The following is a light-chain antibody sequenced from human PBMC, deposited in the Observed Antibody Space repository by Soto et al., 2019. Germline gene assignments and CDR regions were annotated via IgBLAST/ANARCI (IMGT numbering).Light chain of an antibody. CDR2: AAS. CDR1: QDITTY. Sequence: DIQMTQSPSSLSASVGDRLTITCRASQDITTYLNWFQQKPGKAPELLIYAASKLQSAVPSRFSGSGSGTDFTLTISSLQPEDFATYYCQQTYRTPLTFGGGTKVDIK. J-gene: IGKJ4*01. CDR3: QQTYRTPLT. V-gene: IGKV1-39*01.